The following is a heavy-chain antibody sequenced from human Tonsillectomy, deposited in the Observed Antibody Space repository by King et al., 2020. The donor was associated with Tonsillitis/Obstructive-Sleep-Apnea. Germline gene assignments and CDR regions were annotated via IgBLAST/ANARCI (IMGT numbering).Heavy chain of an antibody. CDR3: ARAGYSSSWSLFDY. D-gene: IGHD6-13*01. J-gene: IGHJ4*02. CDR2: LYSGGST. CDR1: GFTVSSNY. Sequence: VQLVESGGGLIQPGGSLRLSCAASGFTVSSNYMSWVRQAPGKGLEWVSVLYSGGSTYYADSVKGRFTISRDNSKNTLYLQMNRLRAEDTAVYYCARAGYSSSWSLFDYWGQGTLVTVSS. V-gene: IGHV3-53*01.